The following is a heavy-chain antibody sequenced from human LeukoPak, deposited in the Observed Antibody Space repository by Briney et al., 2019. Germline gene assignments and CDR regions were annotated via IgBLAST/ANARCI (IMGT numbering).Heavy chain of an antibody. CDR3: AKDRVQLERPYWFDP. CDR1: GFTFSSYW. V-gene: IGHV3-74*01. D-gene: IGHD1-1*01. Sequence: GGSLRLSCAASGFTFSSYWMHWVRQAPGKGLVWVSRINSDGSSTNYADSVKGRFTISRGNAKNTLYLQMNSLRAEDTAVYYCAKDRVQLERPYWFDPWGQGTLVTVSS. CDR2: INSDGSST. J-gene: IGHJ5*02.